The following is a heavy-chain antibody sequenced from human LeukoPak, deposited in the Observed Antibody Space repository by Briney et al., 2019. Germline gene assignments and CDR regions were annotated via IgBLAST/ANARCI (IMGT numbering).Heavy chain of an antibody. CDR2: ISSSGSTI. D-gene: IGHD3-22*01. Sequence: GGSLRLSCAASGFTFSSYEMNWVRQAPGKGLEWVSYISSSGSTIYYADSVKGRFTISRDNAKNSLYLQMNSLRAEDTAVYYCAREYYYDSSGDIDYWGQGTLVTVSS. CDR3: AREYYYDSSGDIDY. V-gene: IGHV3-48*03. J-gene: IGHJ4*02. CDR1: GFTFSSYE.